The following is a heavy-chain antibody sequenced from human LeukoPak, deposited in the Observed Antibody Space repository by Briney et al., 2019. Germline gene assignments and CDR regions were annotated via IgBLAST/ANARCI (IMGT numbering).Heavy chain of an antibody. CDR2: INHSGST. CDR3: ARGWVLLWFGKLLYRRNWFDP. CDR1: GGSFSGYY. Sequence: SETLSLTCAVYGGSFSGYYWSWIRQPPGKGLEWIGEINHSGSTNYNPSLKSRVTISVDTSKNQFSLKLSSVTAADTAEYYCARGWVLLWFGKLLYRRNWFDPWGQGTLVTVSS. V-gene: IGHV4-34*01. D-gene: IGHD3-10*01. J-gene: IGHJ5*02.